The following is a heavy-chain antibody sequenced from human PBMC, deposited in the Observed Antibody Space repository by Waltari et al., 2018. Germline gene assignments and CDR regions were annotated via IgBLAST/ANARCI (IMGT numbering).Heavy chain of an antibody. CDR2: ISYSGDT. CDR3: AAERVSWSWYFGL. Sequence: QLHLQESGPGLVKPSETLSLTCTVPGGSVSTTPYFWGWIRQPPGKGLEWIGAISYSGDTFYNPSLKSRVTISVDTSKNQFSLKVSSVTAADTAVYCCAAERVSWSWYFGLWGRGTLVTVSS. V-gene: IGHV4-39*01. CDR1: GGSVSTTPYF. D-gene: IGHD6-13*01. J-gene: IGHJ2*01.